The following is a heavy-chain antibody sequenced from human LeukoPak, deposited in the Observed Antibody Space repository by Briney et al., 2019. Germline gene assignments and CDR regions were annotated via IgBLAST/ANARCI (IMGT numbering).Heavy chain of an antibody. CDR3: ARAYYYDPSGKND. V-gene: IGHV4-39*07. Sequence: SETLSLTCTVSGDSITSSYFWGWIRQPPGKGLEWIGSISYSGSTQYNPSLKSRVTISVDKSKNQFSLKLSSVTAADTAVYYCARAYYYDPSGKNDWGQGTLVTVSS. CDR2: ISYSGST. D-gene: IGHD3-22*01. J-gene: IGHJ4*02. CDR1: GDSITSSYF.